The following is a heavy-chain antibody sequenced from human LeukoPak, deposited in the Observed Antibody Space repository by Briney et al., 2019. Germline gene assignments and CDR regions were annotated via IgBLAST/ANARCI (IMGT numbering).Heavy chain of an antibody. CDR3: ARDLGHCSGDSCYSWYYFDY. Sequence: PGRSLRLACAASGFTFSSYGMHWVRQAPGMGLEWVAVIWSDGSKKYYAESVKGRFIISRDNSKNTLYLQMNSLTVEDTAVFYCARDLGHCSGDSCYSWYYFDYWGQGTLVTVSS. J-gene: IGHJ4*02. CDR2: IWSDGSKK. CDR1: GFTFSSYG. D-gene: IGHD2-15*01. V-gene: IGHV3-33*01.